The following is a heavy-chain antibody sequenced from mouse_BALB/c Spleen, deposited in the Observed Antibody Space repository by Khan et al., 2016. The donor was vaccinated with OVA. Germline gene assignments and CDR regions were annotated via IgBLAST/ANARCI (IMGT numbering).Heavy chain of an antibody. CDR2: ISSGGSYT. Sequence: EVELVESGGDLVKPGGSLKVSCAASGFTFSSYGMSWVRQTPDKRLEWVATISSGGSYTYFPDSVKGRFTIPRDNAKNTLYLQMSSLKSEDTAMYYCAGAYYGNEYYAMDYWGQGTSVTVSS. J-gene: IGHJ4*01. CDR3: AGAYYGNEYYAMDY. CDR1: GFTFSSYG. D-gene: IGHD2-10*01. V-gene: IGHV5-6*01.